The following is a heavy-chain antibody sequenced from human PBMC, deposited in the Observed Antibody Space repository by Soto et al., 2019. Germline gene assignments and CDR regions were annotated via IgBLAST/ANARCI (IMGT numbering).Heavy chain of an antibody. CDR1: GGSISSSSYY. J-gene: IGHJ3*02. Sequence: SETLSLTCTVSGGSISSSSYYWGWIRQPPGKGLEWIGSIYYSGSTYYNPSLKSRVTISVDTSKNQFSLKLSSVTAADTAVYYCAISIVDIVAFDAFDIWGQGTMVTV. V-gene: IGHV4-39*01. CDR2: IYYSGST. CDR3: AISIVDIVAFDAFDI. D-gene: IGHD5-12*01.